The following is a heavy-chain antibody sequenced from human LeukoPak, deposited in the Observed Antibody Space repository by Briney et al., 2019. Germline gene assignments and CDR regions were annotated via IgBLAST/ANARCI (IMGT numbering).Heavy chain of an antibody. CDR3: AKDLGVRGYSSAFDI. CDR2: ISGSGGST. Sequence: PGASLRLSCAASGFTFSSYAMSWVRQAPGKGLEWVSAISGSGGSTYYADSVKGRFTISRDNSKNTLYLQMNSLRAEDTAVYYCAKDLGVRGYSSAFDIWGQGTMVTVSS. V-gene: IGHV3-23*01. J-gene: IGHJ3*02. D-gene: IGHD3-10*01. CDR1: GFTFSSYA.